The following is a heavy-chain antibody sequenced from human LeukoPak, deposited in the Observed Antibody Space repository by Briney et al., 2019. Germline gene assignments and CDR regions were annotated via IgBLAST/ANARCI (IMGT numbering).Heavy chain of an antibody. J-gene: IGHJ5*02. D-gene: IGHD2-2*01. CDR3: ARDRAPAGYCSSTSCLNNWFDP. CDR2: IYYSGST. CDR1: GGSISSSSYY. Sequence: SETLSLTCTVSGGSISSSSYYWGWIRQPPGKGLEWIGSIYYSGSTYYNPSLKSRVTISVDTSKNQFSLKLSSVTAADTAVYYCARDRAPAGYCSSTSCLNNWFDPWGQGTLVTVSS. V-gene: IGHV4-39*07.